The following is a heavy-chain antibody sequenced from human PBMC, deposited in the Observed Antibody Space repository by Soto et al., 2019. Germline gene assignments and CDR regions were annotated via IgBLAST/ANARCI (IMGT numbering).Heavy chain of an antibody. V-gene: IGHV4-59*01. CDR3: AAAVLPATAPFVY. Sequence: QVQLQESGPRLVKHSETLSLTCIVSGGSINGYYWSGIRQPPGKGLEWIGYIYYSGSTNYNPSLKCRVVISLATIKNQFSLKLYSVTAADTDVYYCAAAVLPATAPFVYWGQGTLVNVSS. J-gene: IGHJ4*02. D-gene: IGHD2-2*01. CDR1: GGSINGYY. CDR2: IYYSGST.